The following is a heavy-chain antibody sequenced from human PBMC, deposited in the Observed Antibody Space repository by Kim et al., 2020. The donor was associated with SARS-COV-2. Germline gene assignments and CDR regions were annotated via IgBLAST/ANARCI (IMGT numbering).Heavy chain of an antibody. V-gene: IGHV3-23*01. Sequence: GKGRFTISRNNSKNTLYLQMNSLRAEDTAVYYCAKGRGSWSYRRVHRFDPWGQGTLVTVSS. CDR3: AKGRGSWSYRRVHRFDP. J-gene: IGHJ5*02. D-gene: IGHD3-10*01.